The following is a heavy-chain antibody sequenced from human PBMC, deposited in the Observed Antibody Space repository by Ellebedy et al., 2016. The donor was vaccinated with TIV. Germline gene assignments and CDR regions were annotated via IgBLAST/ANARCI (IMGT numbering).Heavy chain of an antibody. CDR2: IYTSGST. CDR3: AGGAVLNYYYCGMDV. V-gene: IGHV4-61*02. CDR1: GGSISSSSYY. J-gene: IGHJ6*02. D-gene: IGHD3-16*01. Sequence: SATLSLTCTVSGGSISSSSYYWSWIRQPAGKGLEWIGRIYTSGSTNYNPSLKSRVTMSVDTSKNQFSLKLSSVTAADTAVYYCAGGAVLNYYYCGMDVWGQGTTVTVSS.